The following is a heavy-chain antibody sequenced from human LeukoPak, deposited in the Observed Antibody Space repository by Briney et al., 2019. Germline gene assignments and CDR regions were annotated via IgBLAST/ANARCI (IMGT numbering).Heavy chain of an antibody. CDR2: ISYDGSNK. Sequence: GGSLRLSCAASGFTFSSYAMHWVRQAPGKGLEWVAVISYDGSNKYYADSVKGRFTISRDNSKNTLYLQMNSLRAEDTAVYYCARGYDFTPLDAFDIWGQGTMVTVSS. D-gene: IGHD5-12*01. V-gene: IGHV3-30-3*01. J-gene: IGHJ3*02. CDR1: GFTFSSYA. CDR3: ARGYDFTPLDAFDI.